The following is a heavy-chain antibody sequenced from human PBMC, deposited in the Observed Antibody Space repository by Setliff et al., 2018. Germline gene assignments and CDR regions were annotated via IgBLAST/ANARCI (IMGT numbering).Heavy chain of an antibody. J-gene: IGHJ6*02. CDR1: GGPLNSYS. Sequence: SVKVSCKASGGPLNSYSFSWVRQAPGQGLEWMGRIIPVLDITRYSQKFQGRVTITADESTSTAYMELSSLRSEDTAVYYCARGATMVRGVIIYYYYYGMDVWGQGTTVTVS. CDR2: IIPVLDIT. CDR3: ARGATMVRGVIIYYYYYGMDV. V-gene: IGHV1-69*02. D-gene: IGHD3-10*01.